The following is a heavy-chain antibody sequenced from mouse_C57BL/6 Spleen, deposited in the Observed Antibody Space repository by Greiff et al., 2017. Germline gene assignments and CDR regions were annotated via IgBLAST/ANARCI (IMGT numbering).Heavy chain of an antibody. J-gene: IGHJ2*01. CDR1: GYSFTGYY. CDR3: ARKDYYGSSPFDY. D-gene: IGHD1-1*01. CDR2: INPSTGGT. Sequence: VQLQQSGPELVKPGASVKISCKASGYSFTGYYMNWVKQSPEKSLEWIGEINPSTGGTTYNQKFKAKATLTVDKSSSTAYMQLQSLTSEDSAVYYCARKDYYGSSPFDYWGQGTTLTVSS. V-gene: IGHV1-42*01.